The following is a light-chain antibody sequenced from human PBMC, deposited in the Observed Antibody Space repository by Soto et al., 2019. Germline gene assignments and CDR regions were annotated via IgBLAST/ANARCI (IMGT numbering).Light chain of an antibody. CDR3: QHYGNSRT. J-gene: IGKJ1*01. CDR1: QSVRSYY. Sequence: EIVLTQSPGTLSLSPGERATLSCSASQSVRSYYLAWYQQRPGQAPRLLIYGASTRATGIPDRFSGSGSGTDFTLTISRLEPEDFALYYCQHYGNSRTFGQGTKV. CDR2: GAS. V-gene: IGKV3-20*01.